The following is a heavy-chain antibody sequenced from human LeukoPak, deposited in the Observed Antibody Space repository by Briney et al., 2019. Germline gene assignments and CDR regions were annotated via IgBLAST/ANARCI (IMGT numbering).Heavy chain of an antibody. V-gene: IGHV4-61*02. CDR1: RGSISSGSYY. Sequence: SETLSLTCTVSRGSISSGSYYWSWIRQPAGKGLEWIGRIYTSGSTNYNPSLKRRVTISVDTSKNQSSLKLSSVTAADTAVYYCAGSIAAAGLDAFDIWGQGTMVTVSA. CDR3: AGSIAAAGLDAFDI. CDR2: IYTSGST. D-gene: IGHD6-13*01. J-gene: IGHJ3*02.